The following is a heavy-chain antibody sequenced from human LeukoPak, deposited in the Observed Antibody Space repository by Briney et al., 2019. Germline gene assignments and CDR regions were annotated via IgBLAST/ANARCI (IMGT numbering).Heavy chain of an antibody. V-gene: IGHV3-53*01. Sequence: GGSLRLSCAASGFTVSSNYMSWVRQAPGKGLEWVSVIYSGGSTYYADSVKGRFTISRDNSKNTLYLQMNSLRAEDTAVYYCAKGVIGYCSSTSCYAWENWGQGTLVTVSS. D-gene: IGHD2-2*01. J-gene: IGHJ4*02. CDR1: GFTVSSNY. CDR2: IYSGGST. CDR3: AKGVIGYCSSTSCYAWEN.